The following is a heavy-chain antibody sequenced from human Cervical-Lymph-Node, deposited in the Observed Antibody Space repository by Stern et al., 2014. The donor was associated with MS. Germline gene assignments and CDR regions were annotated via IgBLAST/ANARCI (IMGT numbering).Heavy chain of an antibody. V-gene: IGHV5-51*01. CDR1: GYSFSNFW. D-gene: IGHD3-22*01. CDR3: VRRRDSDSYDTFDI. CDR2: IYPEDSDT. J-gene: IGHJ3*02. Sequence: VQLVQSGAEVKKPGESLKISCKTSGYSFSNFWIGWVRQKPGKGLEWMGIIYPEDSDTTYSPSFQGHVTISAYESISTAYLQWRSLKASDTAMYYCVRRRDSDSYDTFDIWGQGTMLIVSS.